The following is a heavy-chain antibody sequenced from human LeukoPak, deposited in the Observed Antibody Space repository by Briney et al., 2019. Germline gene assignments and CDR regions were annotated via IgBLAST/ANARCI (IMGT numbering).Heavy chain of an antibody. CDR2: ITTSGSSI. D-gene: IGHD3-22*01. CDR3: ARDLGYYDSSGYLRGAEYFQH. V-gene: IGHV3-11*01. CDR1: GFTFSDYY. Sequence: PGGSLRLSCAASGFTFSDYYMGWIRQAPGKGLEWVSYITTSGSSIYYADSVKGRFTISRDNAKNSLYLQMNSLRAEDTAVYYCARDLGYYDSSGYLRGAEYFQHWGQGTLVTVSS. J-gene: IGHJ1*01.